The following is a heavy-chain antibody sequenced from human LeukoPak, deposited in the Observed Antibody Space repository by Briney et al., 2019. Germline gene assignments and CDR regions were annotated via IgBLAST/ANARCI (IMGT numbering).Heavy chain of an antibody. J-gene: IGHJ4*02. CDR1: GGSINNYS. V-gene: IGHV4-59*08. CDR3: ARSRDDFRNSGSHLDY. D-gene: IGHD1-26*01. CDR2: IFYSGHT. Sequence: SETLSLTCTVSGGSINNYSWSWIRQPPGQGLEWIGYIFYSGHTNYNPSLKSRVTISVDTSKNQFSLKLTSVTAADTAVYYCARSRDDFRNSGSHLDYWGQGTLVTVSS.